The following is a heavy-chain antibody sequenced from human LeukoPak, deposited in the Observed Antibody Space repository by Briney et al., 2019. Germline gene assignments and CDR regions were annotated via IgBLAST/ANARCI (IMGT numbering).Heavy chain of an antibody. V-gene: IGHV4-30-4*01. CDR2: IYYTGIT. D-gene: IGHD6-6*01. CDR3: ATSASIATRAVFDS. Sequence: PSGTLSLTCTVSGGSIRTGDHYWTWLRQSPGKGLEWLGYIYYTGITFYNPSLESRIALSLDTSKNQFSLRLTSVTGADTAVYFCATSASIATRAVFDSWGQGTLVTVSS. J-gene: IGHJ4*02. CDR1: GGSIRTGDHY.